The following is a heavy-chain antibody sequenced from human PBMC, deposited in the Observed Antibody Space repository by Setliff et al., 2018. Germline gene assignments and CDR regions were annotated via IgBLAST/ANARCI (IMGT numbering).Heavy chain of an antibody. J-gene: IGHJ3*02. V-gene: IGHV1-69*13. Sequence: ASVKVSCKASGGNFNNYAINWVRQAPGQGLEWVGRIIPLFGTTNFAQEFQGRVTITADESTETTYMDLTSLRSEDTAVYYCARGYQVTPPRADAFDIWG. CDR3: ARGYQVTPPRADAFDI. D-gene: IGHD2-2*01. CDR1: GGNFNNYA. CDR2: IIPLFGTT.